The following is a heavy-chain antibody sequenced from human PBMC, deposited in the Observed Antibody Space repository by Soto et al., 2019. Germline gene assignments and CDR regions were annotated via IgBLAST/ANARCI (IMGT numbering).Heavy chain of an antibody. V-gene: IGHV1-18*01. CDR3: ERYCSGGSGYPYNWFGP. J-gene: IGHJ5*02. Sequence: QVQLVQSGAEVKKPGASVKVSCKASGYTFTSYGISWVRQAPGQGLEWMGWISAYNGNTNYAQKLQGRVTMTTETSKSTAYMELRSLRSDDTAVYYCERYCSGGSGYPYNWFGPWGQGTLVTVSS. CDR2: ISAYNGNT. CDR1: GYTFTSYG. D-gene: IGHD2-15*01.